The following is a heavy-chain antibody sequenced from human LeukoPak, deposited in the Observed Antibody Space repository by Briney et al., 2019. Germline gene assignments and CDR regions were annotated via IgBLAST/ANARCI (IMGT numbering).Heavy chain of an antibody. V-gene: IGHV5-10-1*01. J-gene: IGHJ4*02. CDR2: IDPSDSYT. Sequence: GESLRISCKGSGHSFTSYWISWVRQMPGKGLEWMWRIDPSDSYTNYSPSFEGHVTISADKSVTTAYLQWSSLKASDTAMYYCARHLGSSSWIDYWGQGTLVTVSS. D-gene: IGHD6-13*01. CDR1: GHSFTSYW. CDR3: ARHLGSSSWIDY.